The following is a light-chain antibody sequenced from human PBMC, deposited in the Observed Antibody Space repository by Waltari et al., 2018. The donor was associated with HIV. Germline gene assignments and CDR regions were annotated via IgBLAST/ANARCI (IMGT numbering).Light chain of an antibody. V-gene: IGKV3-20*01. CDR2: GAS. CDR1: QSVSSNY. Sequence: EIVLTQSPGTLSLYPGERATLSCRASQSVSSNYLAWYQQKPGQAPRLLIYGASSRATGIPDRFSGSGSGTDFTLTISRLEPEDFAVYYCQQYGGSPPITFGQGTRLEIK. CDR3: QQYGGSPPIT. J-gene: IGKJ5*01.